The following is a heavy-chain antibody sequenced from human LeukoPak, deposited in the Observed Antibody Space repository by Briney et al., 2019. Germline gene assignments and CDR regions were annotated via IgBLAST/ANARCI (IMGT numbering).Heavy chain of an antibody. CDR1: GGTFSSYA. Sequence: GASVKVSCKASGGTFSSYAISWVRQAPGQGLEWMGRIIPIFGIANYAQKFQGRVTITADKSTSTAYMELGSLRSEDTAVYYCARAMTATYCSGGSCLSYWGQGTLVTVSS. CDR2: IIPIFGIA. CDR3: ARAMTATYCSGGSCLSY. D-gene: IGHD2-15*01. V-gene: IGHV1-69*04. J-gene: IGHJ4*02.